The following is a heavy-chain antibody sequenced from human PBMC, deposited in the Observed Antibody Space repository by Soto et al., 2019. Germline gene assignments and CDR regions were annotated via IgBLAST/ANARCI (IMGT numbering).Heavy chain of an antibody. CDR2: ISSSSSYI. Sequence: GGSLRLSCAASGFTFSSYSMNWVRQAPGKGLEWVSSISSSSSYIYYADSVKGRFTISRDNAKNSLYLQMNSLRAEDTAVYYCARDPPQRFDIVVVVAATPLYMDVWGKGTTVTVSS. CDR1: GFTFSSYS. CDR3: ARDPPQRFDIVVVVAATPLYMDV. J-gene: IGHJ6*03. D-gene: IGHD2-15*01. V-gene: IGHV3-21*01.